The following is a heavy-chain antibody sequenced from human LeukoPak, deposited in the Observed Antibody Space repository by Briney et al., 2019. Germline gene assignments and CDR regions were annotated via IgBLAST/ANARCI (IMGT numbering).Heavy chain of an antibody. CDR1: GFTVSSNY. Sequence: PGGSLRLSCAASGFTVSSNYMSWVRQAPGKGLEWVSIIYAGGSTYYTDSVKGRFTISRDKSKNTLYLQMNSLRAEDTAVYYCAKDVIAVAGTFDYWGQGTLVTVSS. D-gene: IGHD6-19*01. V-gene: IGHV3-53*01. CDR3: AKDVIAVAGTFDY. J-gene: IGHJ4*02. CDR2: IYAGGST.